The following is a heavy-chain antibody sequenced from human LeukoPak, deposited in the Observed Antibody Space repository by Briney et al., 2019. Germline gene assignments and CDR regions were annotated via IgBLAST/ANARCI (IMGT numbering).Heavy chain of an antibody. CDR2: IIPILGIA. V-gene: IGHV1-69*04. CDR3: ASSGDGDYERDY. CDR1: GGTFSSYA. D-gene: IGHD4-17*01. J-gene: IGHJ4*02. Sequence: SVKVSCKASGGTFSSYAISWVRQAPGQGLEWMRRIIPILGIANYAQKFQGRVTITADKSTSTAYMELSSLRSEDTAVYYCASSGDGDYERDYWGQGTLVTVSS.